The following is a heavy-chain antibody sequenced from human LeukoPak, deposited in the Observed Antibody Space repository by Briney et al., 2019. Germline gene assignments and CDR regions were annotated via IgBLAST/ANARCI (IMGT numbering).Heavy chain of an antibody. CDR1: GGSISSYY. CDR2: IYYSGST. CDR3: AREHFDILTGYYTRSYFDY. D-gene: IGHD3-9*01. Sequence: PSETLSLTCTVSGGSISSYYWSWLRQPPGKGLEWVGYIYYSGSTNYNPSLKSRVTISVDTSKNQFSLKLSSVTAADTAVYYCAREHFDILTGYYTRSYFDYWGQGTLVTVSS. V-gene: IGHV4-59*01. J-gene: IGHJ4*02.